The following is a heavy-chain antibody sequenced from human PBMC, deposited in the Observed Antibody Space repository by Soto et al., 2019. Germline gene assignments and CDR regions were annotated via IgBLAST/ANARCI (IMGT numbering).Heavy chain of an antibody. J-gene: IGHJ4*02. D-gene: IGHD2-2*02. CDR3: ARFTAVPNTLRSRYFFDY. CDR2: VYYSGTT. CDR1: GGYISSCG. V-gene: IGHV4-59*01. Sequence: SGTLCLTWTFSGGYISSCGWSWIRQTQGKRLEWIGYVYYSGTTNYNPALKSRVTIAVDLSKNRFSLRLISVTTADTALYYCARFTAVPNTLRSRYFFDYWGQGTLVTVSS.